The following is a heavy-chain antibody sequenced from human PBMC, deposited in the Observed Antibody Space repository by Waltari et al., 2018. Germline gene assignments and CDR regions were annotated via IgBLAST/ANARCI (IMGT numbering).Heavy chain of an antibody. J-gene: IGHJ6*02. V-gene: IGHV1-69*14. Sequence: QVQLVQSGAEVKKPGSSVKVSCKASGGTFSSYAISWVRQAPGQGLEWMGRIIPIFGTANYAQKFQGRVTITADKSTSTAYMELSSLRSEDTAVYYCARGGVVKAYYYYYGMDVWGQGTTVTVSS. CDR3: ARGGVVKAYYYYYGMDV. CDR1: GGTFSSYA. D-gene: IGHD3-3*01. CDR2: IIPIFGTA.